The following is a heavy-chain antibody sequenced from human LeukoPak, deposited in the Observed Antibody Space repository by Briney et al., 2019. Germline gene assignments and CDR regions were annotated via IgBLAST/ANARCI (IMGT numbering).Heavy chain of an antibody. CDR3: AKDRRYNWNDGKDY. V-gene: IGHV3-33*06. D-gene: IGHD1-1*01. CDR2: IWYDGSNK. Sequence: PGGSLRLSCAASGFTFSSYGMHWVRQAPGKGLEWVAVIWYDGSNKYYADSVKGRFTISRDNSKNTLYLQMNSLRAEDTAVYYCAKDRRYNWNDGKDYWGQGTLVTVSS. J-gene: IGHJ4*02. CDR1: GFTFSSYG.